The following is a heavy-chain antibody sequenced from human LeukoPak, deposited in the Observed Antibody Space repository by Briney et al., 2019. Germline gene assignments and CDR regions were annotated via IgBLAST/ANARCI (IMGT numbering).Heavy chain of an antibody. J-gene: IGHJ4*02. V-gene: IGHV4-31*03. CDR2: IYYSGST. Sequence: SETLSLTCTVSGGSISSGGYYWSWIRQHPGKGLEWIGYIYYSGSTYYNPSLKSRVTISVDTSKNQFSLKLSSVTAADTAVYYCAREGFLPTSPTDYWGQGTLVTVSS. CDR3: AREGFLPTSPTDY. CDR1: GGSISSGGYY. D-gene: IGHD3-10*01.